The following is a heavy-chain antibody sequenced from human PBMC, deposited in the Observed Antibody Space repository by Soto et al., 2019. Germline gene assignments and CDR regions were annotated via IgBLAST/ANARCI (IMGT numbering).Heavy chain of an antibody. CDR2: IILALGTP. V-gene: IGHV1-69*01. CDR3: ARGESTDCSTGVCPFNYNYQLDV. Sequence: QVLLVQSGAEMKQPGSSVSVSCKASGDSFTNYAFTWVRQAPGQGPEWLGGIILALGTPHYSQRFQGRLTITADESSSTVYMELGSLRLDDTAVYYCARGESTDCSTGVCPFNYNYQLDVWGQGSRVIVSS. CDR1: GDSFTNYA. D-gene: IGHD5-12*01. J-gene: IGHJ6*02.